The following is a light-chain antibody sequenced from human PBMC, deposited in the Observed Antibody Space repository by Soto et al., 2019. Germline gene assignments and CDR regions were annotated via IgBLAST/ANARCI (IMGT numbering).Light chain of an antibody. CDR2: GAS. J-gene: IGKJ5*01. CDR3: QQRSNWPIT. CDR1: QSVSNNY. V-gene: IGKV3D-20*02. Sequence: EIVLTQSPGTLSLSPVERATLSCRASQSVSNNYLAWYQQKPGQSPRLLIYGASSRATGIPDRFSGSGSGTDFTLTISSLEPEDFAVYYCQQRSNWPITFGQGTRLEIK.